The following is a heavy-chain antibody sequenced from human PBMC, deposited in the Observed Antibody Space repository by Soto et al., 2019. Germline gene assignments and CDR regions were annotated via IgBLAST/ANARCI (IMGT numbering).Heavy chain of an antibody. CDR1: GGSISSSNW. V-gene: IGHV4-4*02. J-gene: IGHJ4*02. D-gene: IGHD3-10*01. CDR2: IYHSGST. CDR3: ARVHYGSGSYYYFDY. Sequence: QVQLQESGPGLVKPSGTLSLTCAVSGGSISSSNWWSWVRQPPGKGLEWIGEIYHSGSTNYNPSLQSRVTISLDKSKNQFSLKLSSVTAADTAVYYCARVHYGSGSYYYFDYWGQGTLVTVSS.